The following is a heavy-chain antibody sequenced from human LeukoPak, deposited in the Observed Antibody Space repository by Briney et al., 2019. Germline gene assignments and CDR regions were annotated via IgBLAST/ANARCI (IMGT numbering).Heavy chain of an antibody. J-gene: IGHJ3*02. D-gene: IGHD3-22*01. CDR1: GGSITSGDYY. CDR3: ARDVTYYYDSSDAFDI. Sequence: SETLSLTCTVSGGSITSGDYYWSWIRQPAGKGLEWIAYIHYSGSTDYNSFLKSRVTISVDTSKNQFSLKLSSVTAADTAVYYCARDVTYYYDSSDAFDIWGQGTTVTVSS. V-gene: IGHV4-30-4*01. CDR2: IHYSGST.